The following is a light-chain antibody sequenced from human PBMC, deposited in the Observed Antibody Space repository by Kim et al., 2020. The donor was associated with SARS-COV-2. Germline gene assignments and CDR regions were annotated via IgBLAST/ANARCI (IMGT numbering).Light chain of an antibody. CDR1: KVGRES. Sequence: AAGKTPRVSCGGYKVGRESVYWYQQQPGPAPVLVIFYDNDRPSGIPERFSGSNSRNATTLTISRGGAGDEADYYCHVWDSSSDHVVFGGGTQLTVL. V-gene: IGLV3-21*04. CDR3: HVWDSSSDHVV. CDR2: YDN. J-gene: IGLJ2*01.